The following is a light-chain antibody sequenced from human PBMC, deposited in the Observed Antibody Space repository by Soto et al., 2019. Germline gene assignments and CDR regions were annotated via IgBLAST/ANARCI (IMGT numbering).Light chain of an antibody. Sequence: IQRTQSPSSLSSSVGDRVTLTCPASQDISNYLNWYKQKPGKAPKLLSYDASNLETGVPSRFSGSGSRTHFSFTITSLKPDDFETYYCHQYDSLPPTFGLGTRLEIK. V-gene: IGKV1-33*01. CDR1: QDISNY. CDR2: DAS. J-gene: IGKJ5*01. CDR3: HQYDSLPPT.